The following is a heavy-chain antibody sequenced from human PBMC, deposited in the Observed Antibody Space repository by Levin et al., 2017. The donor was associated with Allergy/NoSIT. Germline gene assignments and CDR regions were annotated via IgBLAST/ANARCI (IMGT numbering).Heavy chain of an antibody. D-gene: IGHD6-19*01. V-gene: IGHV1-2*02. CDR2: INPNSGGT. Sequence: GESLKISCKASGYTFTGYYMHWVRQAPGQGLEWMGWINPNSGGTNYAQKFQGRVTMTRDTSISTAYMELSRLRSDDTAVYYCARVGLGAVAGTNYYYYMDVWGKGTTVTVSS. CDR3: ARVGLGAVAGTNYYYYMDV. J-gene: IGHJ6*03. CDR1: GYTFTGYY.